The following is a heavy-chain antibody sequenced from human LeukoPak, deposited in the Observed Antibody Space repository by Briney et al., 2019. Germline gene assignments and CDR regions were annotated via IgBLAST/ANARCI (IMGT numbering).Heavy chain of an antibody. CDR2: IYTGGST. V-gene: IGHV4-4*09. CDR3: AGGSGWSNWFDP. CDR1: GGSISSYN. D-gene: IGHD6-19*01. J-gene: IGHJ5*02. Sequence: PSETLSLTCTVSGGSISSYNWSWIRQPPGKGLEWIGYIYTGGSTNYNPSLKSRVTISGDTYKNQFPLKLRSGTGADTAVYYCAGGSGWSNWFDPGGQGTLVTVSS.